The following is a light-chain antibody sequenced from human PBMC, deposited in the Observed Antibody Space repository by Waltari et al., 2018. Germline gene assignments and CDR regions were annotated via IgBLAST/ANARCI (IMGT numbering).Light chain of an antibody. CDR3: SSYTTMRTLV. J-gene: IGLJ1*01. CDR2: EVS. CDR1: SSDVGVYNF. Sequence: QSALTQPASVSGSPGQSITISCTGTSSDVGVYNFVSWYQQYPGKAPKSLIYEVSNRPSGVSIRVSGSRSGNTASLTISGLQAEDESDYYCSSYTTMRTLVFGPGTKVTVL. V-gene: IGLV2-14*01.